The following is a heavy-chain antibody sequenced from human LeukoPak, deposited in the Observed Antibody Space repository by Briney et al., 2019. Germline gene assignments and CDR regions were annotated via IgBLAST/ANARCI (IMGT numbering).Heavy chain of an antibody. Sequence: GGSLRPSCAASGFTFSSYAMSWVRQAPGKGLEWVSAISGSGGSTYYADSVKGRFTISRDNSKNTLYLQMNSLRAEDTAVYYCARVATINPIFDYWGQGTLVTVSS. D-gene: IGHD5-12*01. J-gene: IGHJ4*02. CDR2: ISGSGGST. CDR1: GFTFSSYA. V-gene: IGHV3-23*01. CDR3: ARVATINPIFDY.